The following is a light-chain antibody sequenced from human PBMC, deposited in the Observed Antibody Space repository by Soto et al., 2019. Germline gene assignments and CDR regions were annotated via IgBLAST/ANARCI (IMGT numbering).Light chain of an antibody. Sequence: DIQMTQSPSSLSVSVGDRVTITCRASQTISDYLNWYQQKPGKAPSLLIYAASSLQSGVPSRFSASGSGTDFTLTITSLQPEDFAAYYCQQSSNTPLTFGGGTKVEIK. CDR1: QTISDY. J-gene: IGKJ4*01. CDR3: QQSSNTPLT. CDR2: AAS. V-gene: IGKV1-39*01.